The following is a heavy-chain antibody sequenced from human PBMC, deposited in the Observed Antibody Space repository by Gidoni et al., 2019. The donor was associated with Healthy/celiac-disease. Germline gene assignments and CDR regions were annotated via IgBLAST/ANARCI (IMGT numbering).Heavy chain of an antibody. D-gene: IGHD3-22*01. J-gene: IGHJ4*02. CDR2: IYYSGST. Sequence: QVQLQESGPGLVTPSETLSPTCTVSGGSISSYYWSWIRQPPGKGLEWIGYIYYSGSTNYNPSLKSRVTISVDTSKNQFSLKLSSVTAADTAVYYCARQAPLYYYDSSGYNDYWGQGTLVTVSS. CDR3: ARQAPLYYYDSSGYNDY. V-gene: IGHV4-59*08. CDR1: GGSISSYY.